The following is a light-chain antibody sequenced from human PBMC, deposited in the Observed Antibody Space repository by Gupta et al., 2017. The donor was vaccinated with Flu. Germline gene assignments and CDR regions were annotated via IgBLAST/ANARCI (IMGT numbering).Light chain of an antibody. J-gene: IGKJ5*01. Sequence: ETVLTQSPATLSLSPGERATLSCRASQSVGHFLAWYQQKPGQAPRLLIYDASNRATGAPARFSGSGSGTDFTLTISSLEPEDFAVYSCQQRYDWPPITFGQGTRLEIK. CDR1: QSVGHF. CDR2: DAS. CDR3: QQRYDWPPIT. V-gene: IGKV3-11*01.